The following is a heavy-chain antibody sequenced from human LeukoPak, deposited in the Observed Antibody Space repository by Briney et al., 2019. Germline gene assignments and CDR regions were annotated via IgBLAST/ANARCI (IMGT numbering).Heavy chain of an antibody. V-gene: IGHV3-53*01. CDR1: GFTVSSNY. CDR2: IYSGGST. J-gene: IGHJ4*02. CDR3: ARDPYYDFWSGYYDY. D-gene: IGHD3-3*01. Sequence: PGGSLRLSCAASGFTVSSNYMSWVRQAPGKGLEWVSVIYSGGSTYYADSVKGRFTISRDNSKNTLYLQMNSLRAEDTAVYYCARDPYYDFWSGYYDYWGQGTLVTVSS.